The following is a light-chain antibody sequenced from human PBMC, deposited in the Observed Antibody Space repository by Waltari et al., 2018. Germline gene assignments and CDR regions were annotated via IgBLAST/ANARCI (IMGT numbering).Light chain of an antibody. CDR3: AAWDDSLNGWV. Sequence: QPPSASGTPGQRVTISCSGSTSNIGSNTVNWYQQLPGTAPKLLIYTNNQRPSGVPDRFSDSKSGTSASLAISGLQSEDEADYYCAAWDDSLNGWVFGGGTKLTVL. CDR2: TNN. J-gene: IGLJ3*02. V-gene: IGLV1-44*01. CDR1: TSNIGSNT.